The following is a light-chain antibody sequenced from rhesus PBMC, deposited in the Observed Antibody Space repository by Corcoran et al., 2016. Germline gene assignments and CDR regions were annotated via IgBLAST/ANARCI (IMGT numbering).Light chain of an antibody. CDR3: LQHSNWFT. Sequence: DIQMTQSPSSLSASVGDTVTITCQASQGISNDLAWYQQKPGKVPKLLIYAASTLQSGVPSRFSGRGSGTDFTLTISSLEPEDVAVYYCLQHSNWFTFGPGTKLDIK. J-gene: IGKJ3*01. CDR2: AAS. CDR1: QGISND. V-gene: IGKV1S13*01.